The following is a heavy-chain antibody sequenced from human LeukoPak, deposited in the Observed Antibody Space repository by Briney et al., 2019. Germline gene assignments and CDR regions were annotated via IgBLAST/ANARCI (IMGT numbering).Heavy chain of an antibody. CDR2: ISSTGGST. Sequence: GGSLRLSCAVSGFTFSTYTMSWIRQAPGKGLEWVSSISSTGGSTFYADSVKGRFTISRDNSRNTLYLQMNSLRAEDTAVYYCAKILGYYNDSPGGQGTLVTVSS. CDR1: GFTFSTYT. V-gene: IGHV3-23*01. D-gene: IGHD3-22*01. J-gene: IGHJ5*02. CDR3: AKILGYYNDSP.